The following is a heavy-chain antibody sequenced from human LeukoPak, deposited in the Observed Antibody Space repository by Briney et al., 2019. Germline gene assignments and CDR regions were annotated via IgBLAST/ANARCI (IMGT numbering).Heavy chain of an antibody. CDR1: GGTSNSHA. Sequence: ASVKVSCKASGGTSNSHAISWVQQAPGQGLEWMGRIRPNLGTTNRAQNFQDRVTLTADKSTNTAYMELTSLTSDDTAVYYCATTNDGGGYQWGDFFDFWGQGTLVTVSS. CDR2: IRPNLGTT. J-gene: IGHJ4*02. CDR3: ATTNDGGGYQWGDFFDF. V-gene: IGHV1-69*04. D-gene: IGHD3-22*01.